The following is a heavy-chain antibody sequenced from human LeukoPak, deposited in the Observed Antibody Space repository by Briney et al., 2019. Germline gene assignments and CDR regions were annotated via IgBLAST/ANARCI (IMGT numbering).Heavy chain of an antibody. D-gene: IGHD3-10*01. J-gene: IGHJ5*01. CDR1: GGSIGSNYNY. Sequence: SETLSLTCTVSGGSIGSNYNYWGWIRQPPGTGLEWIGSISHSGSTYFSPSLKSRLTISVDTSKKQFSLRLSSVTAADTAVYHCARATTYYNSESFYAWFDSWGQGTLVTVSS. CDR3: ARATTYYNSESFYAWFDS. CDR2: ISHSGST. V-gene: IGHV4-39*01.